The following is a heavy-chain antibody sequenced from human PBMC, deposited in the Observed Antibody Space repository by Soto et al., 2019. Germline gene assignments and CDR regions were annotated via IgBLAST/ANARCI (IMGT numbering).Heavy chain of an antibody. CDR3: AAEVLNSGYVRLRDY. CDR2: IVVGSGNT. J-gene: IGHJ4*02. D-gene: IGHD5-12*01. V-gene: IGHV1-58*01. CDR1: GFTFTSSA. Sequence: ASVKVSCKASGFTFTSSAVQWVRQARGQRLEWIEWIVVGSGNTNYAQKFQERVTITRDMSTSTAYMELSSLRSEDTAVYYCAAEVLNSGYVRLRDYWGQGTLVTVSS.